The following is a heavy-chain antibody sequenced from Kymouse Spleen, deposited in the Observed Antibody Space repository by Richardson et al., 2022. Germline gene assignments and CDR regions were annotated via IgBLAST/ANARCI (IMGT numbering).Heavy chain of an antibody. CDR2: IWYDGSNK. CDR3: ATLYYDSSGYYSYYYYYGMDV. D-gene: IGHD3-22*01. J-gene: IGHJ6*02. Sequence: QVQLVESGGGVVQPGRSLRLSCAASGFTFSSYGMHWVRQAPGKGLEWVAVIWYDGSNKYYADSVKGRFTISRDNSKNTLYLQMNSLRAEDTAVYYCATLYYDSSGYYSYYYYYGMDVWGQGTTVTVSS. V-gene: IGHV3-33*01. CDR1: GFTFSSYG.